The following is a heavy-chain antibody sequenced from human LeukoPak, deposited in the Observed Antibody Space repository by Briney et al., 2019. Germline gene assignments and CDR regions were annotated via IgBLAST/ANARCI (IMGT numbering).Heavy chain of an antibody. CDR1: GFTFTSSA. CDR2: IVVGSGNT. D-gene: IGHD6-13*01. Sequence: SVKVSCKASGFTFTSSAVQWVRQARGQRLEWIGWIVVGSGNTNYAQKIQERVTITRDMSTSTAYMELSSLRSEDTAVYYCAAESEYSSSWYVVDYWGQGTLVTVSS. J-gene: IGHJ4*02. CDR3: AAESEYSSSWYVVDY. V-gene: IGHV1-58*01.